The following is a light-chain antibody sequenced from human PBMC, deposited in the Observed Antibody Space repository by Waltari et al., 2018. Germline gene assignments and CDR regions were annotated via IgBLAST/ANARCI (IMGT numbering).Light chain of an antibody. V-gene: IGKV4-1*01. Sequence: DIVMTQSPDSLGVSLGERATIHRKSSQSVLYSSNNKNYLSWYQQKPGQPPKMIIYWASTRESGVPDRFSGSGSGTDFTLTISSLQAEDVAVYYCLQTYVSPYTFGQGTNLEI. CDR1: QSVLYSSNNKNY. CDR2: WAS. CDR3: LQTYVSPYT. J-gene: IGKJ2*01.